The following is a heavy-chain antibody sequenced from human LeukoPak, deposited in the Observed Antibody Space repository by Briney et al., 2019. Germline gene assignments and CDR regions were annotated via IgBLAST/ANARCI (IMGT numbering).Heavy chain of an antibody. CDR1: GYTFTSYD. CDR3: ARVRKIYDILTGYYTSVDDY. CDR2: MNPNSGNT. D-gene: IGHD3-9*01. V-gene: IGHV1-8*03. J-gene: IGHJ4*02. Sequence: ASVKVSCKASGYTFTSYDINWVRQATGQGLEWMGWMNPNSGNTGYAQKFQGRVTITRNTSISTAYMELSSLRSEDTAVYYCARVRKIYDILTGYYTSVDDYWGQGTLVTVSS.